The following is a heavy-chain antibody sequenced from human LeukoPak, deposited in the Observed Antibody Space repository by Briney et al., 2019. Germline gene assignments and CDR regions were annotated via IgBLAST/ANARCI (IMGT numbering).Heavy chain of an antibody. Sequence: ASVKVSCKASGYTFAGYYMHWVRQAPGQGLEWMGWINPNSGGTNYAQKFQGRVTMTRDTSISTAYMELSRLRSDDTAVYYCARAVVPAAMMSFDYWGQGTLVTASS. V-gene: IGHV1-2*02. J-gene: IGHJ4*02. CDR3: ARAVVPAAMMSFDY. CDR1: GYTFAGYY. D-gene: IGHD2-2*01. CDR2: INPNSGGT.